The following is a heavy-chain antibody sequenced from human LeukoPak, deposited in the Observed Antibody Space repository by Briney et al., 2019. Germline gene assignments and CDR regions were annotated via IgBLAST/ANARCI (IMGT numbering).Heavy chain of an antibody. CDR3: ARAYYYDSSAYYPGGDY. CDR2: INPSGGST. Sequence: ASVKVSCKASGYTFTSYFMYWVRQAPGQGLEWMGIINPSGGSTSYAQKFQGRVTMTRDTSTSTVYMELSSLRFEDTAVYYCARAYYYDSSAYYPGGDYWGQGTLVTVSS. D-gene: IGHD3-22*01. J-gene: IGHJ4*02. CDR1: GYTFTSYF. V-gene: IGHV1-46*01.